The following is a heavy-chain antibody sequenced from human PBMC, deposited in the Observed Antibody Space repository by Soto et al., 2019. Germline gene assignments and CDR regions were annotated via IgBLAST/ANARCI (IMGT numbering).Heavy chain of an antibody. CDR3: ATSCSGCDYHYYSGMDV. Sequence: QVQLVQSGAEEKKPGASVKVSCKASGYTFTSYAMHWVRQAPGQRLEWMGRINAGNGNTKYSQKFQASVTLTRATSGSTGYREGSRLGSKHTAGYYCATSCSGCDYHYYSGMDVWGQVTTCTDSS. D-gene: IGHD6-19*01. CDR2: INAGNGNT. J-gene: IGHJ6*02. V-gene: IGHV1-3*05. CDR1: GYTFTSYA.